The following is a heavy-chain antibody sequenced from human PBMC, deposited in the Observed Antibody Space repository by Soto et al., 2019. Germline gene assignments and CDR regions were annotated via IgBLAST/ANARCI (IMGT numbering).Heavy chain of an antibody. Sequence: PGESLKISCKGSGYSFISYWIGWVRQMPGKGLEWMGIIYPGDSDTRYSPPFQGQVTISADKSISTAYLQWSSLKASDTAMYYCARHLARDGHKRALNAFDIWGQGTMVTVSS. CDR2: IYPGDSDT. J-gene: IGHJ3*02. CDR3: ARHLARDGHKRALNAFDI. CDR1: GYSFISYW. V-gene: IGHV5-51*01.